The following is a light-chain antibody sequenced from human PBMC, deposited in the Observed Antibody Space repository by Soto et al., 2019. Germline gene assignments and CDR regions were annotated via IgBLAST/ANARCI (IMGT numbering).Light chain of an antibody. Sequence: EIVLTQSPGTLSLSPGERATLSCRVSESVGNNYLAWYQQKPGQAPKLLIYGASSRATGIPDRFSGSGSGPDFTLTISRLEPEDFAVYYCQQYWTSPRTFGQGTNLEIK. V-gene: IGKV3-20*01. CDR3: QQYWTSPRT. J-gene: IGKJ2*02. CDR2: GAS. CDR1: ESVGNNY.